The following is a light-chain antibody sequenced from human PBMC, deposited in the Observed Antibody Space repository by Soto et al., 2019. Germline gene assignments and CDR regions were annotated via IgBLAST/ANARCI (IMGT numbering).Light chain of an antibody. Sequence: SYELTQPPSVSVAPGKTARITCGGHNIGSKSVQWYQQKPGQAPVLVIYYDSDRPSGIPERFSGSNSGNTATLTISRVEAGDEADFYCQVWDSSSDHPVFGGGTKVTVL. CDR2: YDS. V-gene: IGLV3-21*04. CDR1: NIGSKS. CDR3: QVWDSSSDHPV. J-gene: IGLJ2*01.